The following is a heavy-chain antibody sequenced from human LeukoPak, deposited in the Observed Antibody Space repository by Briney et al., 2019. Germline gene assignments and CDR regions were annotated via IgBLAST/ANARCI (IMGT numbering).Heavy chain of an antibody. J-gene: IGHJ4*02. V-gene: IGHV4-34*01. CDR1: GGSFSGYY. CDR2: INHSGST. Sequence: PSETLSLTCAVYGGSFSGYYWSWIRQPPGKGLEWIGEINHSGSTNYNPSLKSRVTISVDTSKNQFSLKLSSATAADTAVYYCARHVERIQLWSIYYYFDYWGQGTLVTVSS. CDR3: ARHVERIQLWSIYYYFDY. D-gene: IGHD5-18*01.